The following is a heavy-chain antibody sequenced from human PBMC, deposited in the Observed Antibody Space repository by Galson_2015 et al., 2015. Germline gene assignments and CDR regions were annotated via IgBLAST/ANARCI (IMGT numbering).Heavy chain of an antibody. V-gene: IGHV7-4-1*02. CDR1: GYTFTSYA. CDR3: ARPQGLTTVTFDAFDI. D-gene: IGHD4-17*01. CDR2: INTNTGNP. J-gene: IGHJ3*02. Sequence: SVKVSCKASGYTFTSYAMNWVRQAPGQGLEWMGWINTNTGNPTYAQGFTGRFVFSLDTSVSTAYLQISSLKAEDTAVYYCARPQGLTTVTFDAFDIGGQVTMVTGPS.